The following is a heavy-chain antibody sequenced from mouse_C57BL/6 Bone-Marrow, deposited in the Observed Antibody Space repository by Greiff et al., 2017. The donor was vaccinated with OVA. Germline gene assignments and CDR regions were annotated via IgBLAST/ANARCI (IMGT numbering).Heavy chain of an antibody. CDR3: ARNYGSSLGFAY. J-gene: IGHJ3*01. Sequence: EVQLQQSGPELVKPGASVTIPCKASGYTFTDYNMDWVKQSHGKSLEWIGDINPNNGGTIYNQKFKGKATLTVDKSSSTAYMELRSLTSEDTAVYYGARNYGSSLGFAYWGQGTLVTVSA. D-gene: IGHD1-1*01. V-gene: IGHV1-18*01. CDR1: GYTFTDYN. CDR2: INPNNGGT.